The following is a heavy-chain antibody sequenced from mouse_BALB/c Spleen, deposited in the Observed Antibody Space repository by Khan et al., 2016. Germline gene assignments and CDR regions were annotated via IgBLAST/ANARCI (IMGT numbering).Heavy chain of an antibody. Sequence: VQLQESGAELVRPGSSVKISCKASGYAFSGYWMNWVKQRPGQGLEWIGQIYPGDGDTNYNGKFKGKATLTADKSSSTAYMQRSSLTSEAYAVHFCASGTTFTCWGRGTLVTISA. CDR1: GYAFSGYW. CDR3: ASGTTFTC. J-gene: IGHJ3*01. CDR2: IYPGDGDT. D-gene: IGHD1-1*01. V-gene: IGHV1-80*01.